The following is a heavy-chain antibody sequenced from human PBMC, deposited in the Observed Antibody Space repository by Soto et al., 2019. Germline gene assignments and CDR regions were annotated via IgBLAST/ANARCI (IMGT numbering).Heavy chain of an antibody. J-gene: IGHJ3*02. Sequence: GGSLRLSCAASGFTFSDYYMSWIRQAPGKGLEWVSYISSSGSTIYYADSVKGRFTISRDNAKNSLYLQMNSLRAEDTAVYYCAREPSNPNRIRVVPAADAFDIWGQGTMVTVSS. CDR3: AREPSNPNRIRVVPAADAFDI. CDR2: ISSSGSTI. D-gene: IGHD2-2*01. V-gene: IGHV3-11*01. CDR1: GFTFSDYY.